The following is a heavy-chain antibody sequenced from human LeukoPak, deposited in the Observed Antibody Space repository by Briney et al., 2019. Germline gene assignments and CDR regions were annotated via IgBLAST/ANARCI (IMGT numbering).Heavy chain of an antibody. CDR2: IYSSGST. V-gene: IGHV4-4*07. D-gene: IGHD5-18*01. CDR3: ARGQVDTAMVSFDY. CDR1: GGSISSYY. J-gene: IGHJ4*02. Sequence: PSETLSLTCSVSGGSISSYYWGWIRQPAGKGLEWIGRIYSSGSTNYNPSLKSRVTISVDTSKNQFSLKLSSATAADTAVYYCARGQVDTAMVSFDYWGQGTLVTVSS.